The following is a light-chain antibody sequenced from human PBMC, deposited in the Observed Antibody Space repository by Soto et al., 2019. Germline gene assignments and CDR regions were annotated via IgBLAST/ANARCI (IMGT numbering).Light chain of an antibody. CDR3: QQSYSTPRT. J-gene: IGKJ1*01. Sequence: DIQMTQSPSSLSASVGDRVTMTCRASQNIYSYLNWYLQKPGKAPDLLIYAASSLQSGVPSRFIGSGSGTDFTLTISSLQPGDFATYYCQQSYSTPRTFGQGTSVEIK. CDR2: AAS. CDR1: QNIYSY. V-gene: IGKV1-39*01.